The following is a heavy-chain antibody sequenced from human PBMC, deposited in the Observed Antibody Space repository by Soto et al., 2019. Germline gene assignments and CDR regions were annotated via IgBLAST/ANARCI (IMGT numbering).Heavy chain of an antibody. J-gene: IGHJ6*02. Sequence: GGSLRLSCAASGFTIRSHWMHWVRRAPGKGLVWVSRINGDGSAINYADSVRGRFTISRDNAKNTLDLQMNSLRGEDTAVYYCAREVAPAGLPPSSLMDGWGQGTTVTVS. CDR1: GFTIRSHW. CDR3: AREVAPAGLPPSSLMDG. CDR2: INGDGSAI. V-gene: IGHV3-74*01. D-gene: IGHD2-2*01.